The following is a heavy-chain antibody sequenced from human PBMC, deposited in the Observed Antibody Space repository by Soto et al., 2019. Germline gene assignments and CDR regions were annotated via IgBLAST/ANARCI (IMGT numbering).Heavy chain of an antibody. CDR2: TSLSGDST. J-gene: IGHJ6*02. V-gene: IGHV3-23*01. D-gene: IGHD6-19*01. Sequence: GGSLRLSCEASGFTFNIYAMNWVRQAPGKGLEWVSATSLSGDSTYFADSVKGRFMISRDNSKNTLYLQMNSLRAEDTAIYHCARTLAVAVPWHYGMDVWGQGTTVTVSS. CDR1: GFTFNIYA. CDR3: ARTLAVAVPWHYGMDV.